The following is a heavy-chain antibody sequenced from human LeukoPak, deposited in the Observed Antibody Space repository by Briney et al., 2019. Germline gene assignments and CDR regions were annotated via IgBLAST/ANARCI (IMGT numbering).Heavy chain of an antibody. CDR3: ARRAGDYSHPYDY. J-gene: IGHJ4*02. Sequence: PGGSLRLSCAASGFTFSSYEMNWVRQAPGKGLEWVSYISSSGSTIYYADSVKDRFTISRDNSKNTVHLQMNSLRAEDTAMYYCARRAGDYSHPYDYWGQGTLVTVSS. CDR2: ISSSGSTI. CDR1: GFTFSSYE. D-gene: IGHD3-22*01. V-gene: IGHV3-48*03.